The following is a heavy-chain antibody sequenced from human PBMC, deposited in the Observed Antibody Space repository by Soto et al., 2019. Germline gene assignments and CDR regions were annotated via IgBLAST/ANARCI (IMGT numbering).Heavy chain of an antibody. CDR3: ARHSSDCTNGVCYFDNYYYYGMDV. J-gene: IGHJ6*02. D-gene: IGHD2-8*01. V-gene: IGHV1-69*05. CDR1: GGTFSSYA. CDR2: IIAIFGTA. Sequence: SVKVSCKASGGTFSSYAISWVRQAPGQGLEWMGGIIAIFGTANYAQKLQGRVTMTTDTSTSTAYMELRSLRSDDTAVYYCARHSSDCTNGVCYFDNYYYYGMDVWGQGTTVTVSS.